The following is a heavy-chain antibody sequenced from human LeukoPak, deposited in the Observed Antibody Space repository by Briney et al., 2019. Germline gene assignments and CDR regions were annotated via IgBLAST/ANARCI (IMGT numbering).Heavy chain of an antibody. V-gene: IGHV3-74*01. CDR2: INSDGSST. CDR1: GFTFSSYW. J-gene: IGHJ4*02. Sequence: GGSLTLSCAASGFTFSSYWMHWVRQAPGKGLVLVSHINSDGSSTSYADSVKGRFTISRDNAKNTLYLQMNSLRAEDTAVYYCARDLGRGSYSLYYFDYWGQGTLVTVSS. CDR3: ARDLGRGSYSLYYFDY. D-gene: IGHD3-16*01.